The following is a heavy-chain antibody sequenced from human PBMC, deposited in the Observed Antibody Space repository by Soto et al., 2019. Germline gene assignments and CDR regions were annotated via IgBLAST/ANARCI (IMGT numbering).Heavy chain of an antibody. V-gene: IGHV3-30-3*01. Sequence: QVQLVESGGGVVQPGRSLRLSCAASGFTFSSYAMHWVRQAPGKGLEWVAVISYDGSNKYYADSVKGRFTISRDNSKNTLYLQMNSLRAEDTAVYYCARWWELLGFDYWGQGTLVTISS. J-gene: IGHJ4*02. D-gene: IGHD1-26*01. CDR1: GFTFSSYA. CDR3: ARWWELLGFDY. CDR2: ISYDGSNK.